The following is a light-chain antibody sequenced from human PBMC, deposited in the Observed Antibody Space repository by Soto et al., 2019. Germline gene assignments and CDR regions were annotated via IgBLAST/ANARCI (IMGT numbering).Light chain of an antibody. V-gene: IGKV3-20*01. J-gene: IGKJ3*01. Sequence: EIVLTQSPGTLSLSPGERATLSCRASQSVVSKYLHWYQQKSGQAPRLLIYGTSTRATGIPDRFSGSGSETDFTLTISRLEPEDFAVYYCQIYSGSPIFTFGPGTKVEIK. CDR3: QIYSGSPIFT. CDR2: GTS. CDR1: QSVVSKY.